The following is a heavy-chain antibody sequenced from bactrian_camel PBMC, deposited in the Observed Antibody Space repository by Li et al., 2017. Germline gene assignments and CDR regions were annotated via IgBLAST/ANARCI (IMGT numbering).Heavy chain of an antibody. CDR1: GDTLSSYY. Sequence: HVQLVESGGGSVQAGGSLRLSCVTSGDTLSSYYMAWFRQAPGKEREGVAAIDTAGGATYTYAEQGRFTISRDNAKNTVYLQMNSLKPEDTAMHYCKTEVDGRWCRTGNYWGQGTQVTVS. CDR2: IDTAGGA. D-gene: IGHD6*01. V-gene: IGHV3S53*01. CDR3: KTEVDGRWCRTGNY. J-gene: IGHJ4*01.